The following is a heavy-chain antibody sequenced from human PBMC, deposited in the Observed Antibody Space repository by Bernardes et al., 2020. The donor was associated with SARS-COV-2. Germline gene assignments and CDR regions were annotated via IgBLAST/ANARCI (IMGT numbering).Heavy chain of an antibody. D-gene: IGHD6-19*01. CDR3: ARDSSGGPGMDV. CDR1: GGSFSGYY. J-gene: IGHJ6*02. Sequence: LSLPFAFSGGSFSGYYWSWIRQPPGKGLEWIGEINHSGSTNYNPSLKSRVTISVDTSKNQFSLKLSSVTAADTAVYYCARDSSGGPGMDVWGQGTTVTVSS. V-gene: IGHV4-34*01. CDR2: INHSGST.